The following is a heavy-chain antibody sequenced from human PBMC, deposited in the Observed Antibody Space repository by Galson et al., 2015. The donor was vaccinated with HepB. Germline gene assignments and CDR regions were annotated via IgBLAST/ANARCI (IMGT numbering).Heavy chain of an antibody. D-gene: IGHD2-15*01. CDR3: GAAWR. V-gene: IGHV3-23*01. CDR2: ITNGGIDT. CDR1: GFPFSTYV. Sequence: SLRLSCATSGFPFSTYVMGWIRQAPGKGLEWVSTITNGGIDTHYAASVEGRFTSSRDTSKNTLYLQMDSLRAEDTAVYYCGAAWRWGQGTLVIVSS. J-gene: IGHJ4*02.